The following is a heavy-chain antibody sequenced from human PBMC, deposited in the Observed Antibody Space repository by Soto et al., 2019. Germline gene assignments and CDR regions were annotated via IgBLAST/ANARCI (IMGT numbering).Heavy chain of an antibody. J-gene: IGHJ4*02. CDR1: GFTFSSYV. CDR3: AKDRTNGIVDG. Sequence: GGSLRLSCTASGFTFSSYVMSWVRQAPGKGLEWDSVISGSGDITYYTDSVKGRFTISRDNSKNTVYVQMNSLRAEDTAVYYCAKDRTNGIVDGWGQGTPVTVSS. CDR2: ISGSGDIT. V-gene: IGHV3-23*01. D-gene: IGHD1-26*01.